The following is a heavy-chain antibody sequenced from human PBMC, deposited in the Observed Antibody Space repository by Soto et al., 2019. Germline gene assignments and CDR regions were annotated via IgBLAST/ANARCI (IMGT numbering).Heavy chain of an antibody. CDR2: ISGSGGST. CDR3: AIRSSGWYGVWFDP. V-gene: IGHV3-23*01. J-gene: IGHJ5*02. D-gene: IGHD6-19*01. CDR1: GFNFSSYA. Sequence: GGSLNLSCAASGFNFSSYAMSWVRQAPGKGLEWVSAISGSGGSTYYADSVKGRFTISRDNSKNTLYLQMNSLRAEDTAVYYCAIRSSGWYGVWFDPWGQGTLVTVSS.